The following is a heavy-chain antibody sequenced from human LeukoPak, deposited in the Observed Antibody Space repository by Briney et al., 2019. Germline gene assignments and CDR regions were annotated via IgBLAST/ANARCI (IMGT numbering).Heavy chain of an antibody. CDR1: GGSISSSSYY. V-gene: IGHV4-39*07. CDR3: ARDPTYCSGGSCYSLYFDY. Sequence: SETLSLTCTVSGGSISSSSYYWGWIRQPPGKGLEWIGSIYYSGSTYYNPSLKSRVTISVDTSKNQFSLKLSSVTAADTAVYYCARDPTYCSGGSCYSLYFDYWGQGTLVTVSS. J-gene: IGHJ4*02. CDR2: IYYSGST. D-gene: IGHD2-15*01.